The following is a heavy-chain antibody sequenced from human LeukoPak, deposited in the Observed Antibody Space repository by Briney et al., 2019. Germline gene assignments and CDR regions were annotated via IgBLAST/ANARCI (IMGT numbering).Heavy chain of an antibody. D-gene: IGHD2-2*01. Sequence: TGGSLRLSCVASELILSGYWMSWVRQAPGKGRGWVANIKKEGSEKYYGDSVKGRFTISTDNAKNSLCLQMNSLRAEDTAVYYWAKGRGSTSPWAGNAFDSWGQGTMVTVSS. J-gene: IGHJ3*02. CDR2: IKKEGSEK. CDR3: AKGRGSTSPWAGNAFDS. CDR1: ELILSGYW. V-gene: IGHV3-7*03.